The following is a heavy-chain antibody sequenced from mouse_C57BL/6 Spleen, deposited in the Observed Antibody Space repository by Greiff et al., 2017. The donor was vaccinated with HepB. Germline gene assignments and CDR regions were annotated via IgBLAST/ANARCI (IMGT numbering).Heavy chain of an antibody. Sequence: QVQLQQPGAELVMPGASVKLSCKASGYTFTSYWMHWVKQRPGQGLEWIGEIDPSDSYTNYNQKFKGKSTLTVDKSSSTAYMQLSSLTSEDSAVYYCARSYDGNFAYWGQGTLVTVSA. D-gene: IGHD2-3*01. CDR3: ARSYDGNFAY. J-gene: IGHJ3*01. V-gene: IGHV1-69*01. CDR2: IDPSDSYT. CDR1: GYTFTSYW.